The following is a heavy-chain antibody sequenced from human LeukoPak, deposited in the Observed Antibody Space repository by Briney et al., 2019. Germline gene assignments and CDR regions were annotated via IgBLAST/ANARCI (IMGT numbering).Heavy chain of an antibody. CDR2: IYYSGST. V-gene: IGHV4-61*08. Sequence: PSETLSLTCTVSGDPLSSHSAYKWTWIRQAPGKGLEWIGYIYYSGSTNYNPSLRSRVTISVDTSKNQFSLKLTSVTAADTAVYYCAREYSAFDFWGQGTLVTVSS. J-gene: IGHJ4*02. D-gene: IGHD5-12*01. CDR1: GDPLSSHSAYK. CDR3: AREYSAFDF.